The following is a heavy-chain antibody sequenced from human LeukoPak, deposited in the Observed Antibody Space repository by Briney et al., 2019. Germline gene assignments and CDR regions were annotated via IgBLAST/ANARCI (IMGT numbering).Heavy chain of an antibody. CDR3: ARVRRVVVAVDAFDI. J-gene: IGHJ3*02. D-gene: IGHD2-15*01. V-gene: IGHV1-2*02. Sequence: ASVKVSCKASGYTFTGYYMHWVRQAPGQGLEWMGCINPNRGGTNYAQKFQGRVTMTRDTSISTAYMELSRLRSDDTAVYYCARVRRVVVAVDAFDIWGQGTMVTVSS. CDR1: GYTFTGYY. CDR2: INPNRGGT.